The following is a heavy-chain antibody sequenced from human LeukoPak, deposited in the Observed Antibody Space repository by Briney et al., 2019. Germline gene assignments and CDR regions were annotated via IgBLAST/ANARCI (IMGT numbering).Heavy chain of an antibody. CDR2: FDPEDGET. CDR3: ATKYDSSGIITPPLFDY. D-gene: IGHD3-22*01. V-gene: IGHV1-24*01. J-gene: IGHJ4*02. CDR1: GYTLTELS. Sequence: ASVKVSCKVSGYTLTELSIHWVRQAPGKGLEWMGCFDPEDGETIYAQKFQGRVTMTEDTSTDTAYMELSSLRSEDTAVYYCATKYDSSGIITPPLFDYWGQGSLVTASS.